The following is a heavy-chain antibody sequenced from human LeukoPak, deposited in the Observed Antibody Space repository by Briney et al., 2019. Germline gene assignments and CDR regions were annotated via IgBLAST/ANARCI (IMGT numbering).Heavy chain of an antibody. D-gene: IGHD3-10*01. CDR2: IYYSGST. J-gene: IGHJ6*02. CDR1: GGSISSGDYY. V-gene: IGHV4-30-4*01. Sequence: PSQTLSLTCTVSGGSISSGDYYWSWIRQPPGKGLEWIGYIYYSGSTYYNPSLKSRVTISVDTSKNQFSLKLSSVTAADTAVYYCARDALVHYYGMDVWGQGTTVTVSS. CDR3: ARDALVHYYGMDV.